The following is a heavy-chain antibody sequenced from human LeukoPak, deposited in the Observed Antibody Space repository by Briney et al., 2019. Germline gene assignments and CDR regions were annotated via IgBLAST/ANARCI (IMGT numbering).Heavy chain of an antibody. J-gene: IGHJ4*02. CDR1: GYTFTGYY. Sequence: ASVKVSCKASGYTFTGYYVHWVRQAPGQGLEWMGWINPNSGGTNYAQKFQGRVTMTRDTSISTAYMELSRLRSDDTAVYYCARVGSYMVRGVIPFDYWGQGTLVTVSS. CDR2: INPNSGGT. D-gene: IGHD3-10*01. CDR3: ARVGSYMVRGVIPFDY. V-gene: IGHV1-2*02.